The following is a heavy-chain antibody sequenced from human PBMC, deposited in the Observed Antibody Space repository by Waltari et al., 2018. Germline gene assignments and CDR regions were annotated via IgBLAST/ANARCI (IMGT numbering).Heavy chain of an antibody. Sequence: EVQLVESGGGLLQPGGSLSLSCAASGFTVSSNYMSWVRQAPGKGLEWVSVIYSGGSTYYADSVKGRFTISRDNSKNTLYLQMNSLRAEDTAVYYCASQIRTGFDYWGQGTLVTVSS. V-gene: IGHV3-53*01. CDR2: IYSGGST. CDR3: ASQIRTGFDY. D-gene: IGHD3-10*01. J-gene: IGHJ4*02. CDR1: GFTVSSNY.